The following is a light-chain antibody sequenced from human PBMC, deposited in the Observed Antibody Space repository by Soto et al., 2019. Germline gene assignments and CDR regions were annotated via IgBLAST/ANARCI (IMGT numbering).Light chain of an antibody. V-gene: IGKV1-6*01. J-gene: IGKJ5*01. Sequence: AIQMTQSPSSLSASVGDRVTITCRASQAIGTALAWYQQKPGKAPKLLIYAASSLQSGVPSRFSGSGSGTDFTLTISSLQPEDFATYYCQHADSFPLITFGQGTRLEI. CDR3: QHADSFPLIT. CDR2: AAS. CDR1: QAIGTA.